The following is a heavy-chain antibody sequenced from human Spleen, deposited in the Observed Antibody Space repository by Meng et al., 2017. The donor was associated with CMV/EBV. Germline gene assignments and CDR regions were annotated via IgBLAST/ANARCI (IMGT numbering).Heavy chain of an antibody. CDR2: INPNSGGT. V-gene: IGHV1-2*02. Sequence: ASVKVSCKASGYTFTGYYMHWVRQAPGQGLEWMGWINPNSGGTNYAQKFQGRVTMTRDTSISTAYMALSRLRSDDTAVYYCARQDSSGYYYNWFDPWGQGTLVTVSS. CDR1: GYTFTGYY. J-gene: IGHJ5*02. D-gene: IGHD3-22*01. CDR3: ARQDSSGYYYNWFDP.